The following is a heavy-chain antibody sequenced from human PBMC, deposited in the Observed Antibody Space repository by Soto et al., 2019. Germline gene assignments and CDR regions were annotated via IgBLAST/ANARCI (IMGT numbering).Heavy chain of an antibody. CDR3: ARAGVAGTYGMDV. V-gene: IGHV3-30-3*01. CDR2: ISYDGSNK. D-gene: IGHD6-19*01. CDR1: GFTFSSYA. J-gene: IGHJ6*02. Sequence: GGSLRLSCAASGFTFSSYAMHWVRQAPGKGLEWVAVISYDGSNKYYADSVKGRFTISRDNSKNTLYLQMNSLRAEDTAVYYCARAGVAGTYGMDVWGQGTTVTVSS.